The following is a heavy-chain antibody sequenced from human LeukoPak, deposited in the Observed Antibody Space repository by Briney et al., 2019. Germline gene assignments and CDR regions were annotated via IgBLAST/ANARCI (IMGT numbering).Heavy chain of an antibody. CDR2: IKQDESER. CDR1: GFSFSSYW. Sequence: QPGGSLRLSCEGSGFSFSSYWMTWVRQSPGKVPEWVANIKQDESERYTVDSVKGRFTISRDNAKNSVYLQMNSLRAEDTALYYCARLSAYYYGSYFYYYMDVWGKGTTVTVSS. V-gene: IGHV3-7*01. J-gene: IGHJ6*03. CDR3: ARLSAYYYGSYFYYYMDV. D-gene: IGHD3-10*01.